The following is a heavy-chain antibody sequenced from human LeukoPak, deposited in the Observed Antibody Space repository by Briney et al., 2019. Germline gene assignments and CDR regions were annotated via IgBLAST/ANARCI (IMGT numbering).Heavy chain of an antibody. Sequence: ASVKVSCKVSGYTLTELSMHWVRQAPGKGLEWMGGFDPEDGETIYAQKFQGGVTMTEDTSTDTAYMEPSSLRSEDTAVYYCARESSTMVRGVIPPPFDYWGQGTLVTVSS. V-gene: IGHV1-24*01. CDR1: GYTLTELS. CDR3: ARESSTMVRGVIPPPFDY. D-gene: IGHD3-10*01. CDR2: FDPEDGET. J-gene: IGHJ4*02.